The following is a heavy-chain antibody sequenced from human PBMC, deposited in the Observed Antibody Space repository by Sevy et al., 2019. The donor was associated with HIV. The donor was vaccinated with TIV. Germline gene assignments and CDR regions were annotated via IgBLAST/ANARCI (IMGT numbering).Heavy chain of an antibody. CDR2: INHSGST. D-gene: IGHD5-12*01. Sequence: PETLSLTCAVYGGSFSGYYWSWIRQPPGKGLEWIGEINHSGSTNYNPSLKSRVTISVDTSKNQFSLKLSSVTAADTAVYYCARGIVAGSYFDYWGQGTLVTVSS. J-gene: IGHJ4*02. CDR3: ARGIVAGSYFDY. V-gene: IGHV4-34*01. CDR1: GGSFSGYY.